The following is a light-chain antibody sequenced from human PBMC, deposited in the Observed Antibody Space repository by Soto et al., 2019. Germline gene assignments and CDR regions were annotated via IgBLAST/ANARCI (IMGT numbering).Light chain of an antibody. CDR2: DSN. CDR3: GTWDSSLTALV. CDR1: SSNIGNNY. Sequence: QSVLTQPPSVSAAPGQKVTFSCSGSSSNIGNNYVSWYQHLPGTAPKLLIYDSNKRPSGIPDRFSGSKSGTSATLGITGLQTGDEADYYCGTWDSSLTALVFGGGTKLTVL. V-gene: IGLV1-51*01. J-gene: IGLJ2*01.